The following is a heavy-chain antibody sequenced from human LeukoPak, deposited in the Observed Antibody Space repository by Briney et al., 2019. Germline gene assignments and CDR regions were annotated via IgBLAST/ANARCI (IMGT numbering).Heavy chain of an antibody. V-gene: IGHV3-7*01. CDR1: GFTFSSYW. D-gene: IGHD3-22*01. CDR3: ARESRTGSYDSSGYYSYYYYMDV. J-gene: IGHJ6*03. Sequence: PGGSLRLSCAASGFTFSSYWMSWVRQAPGKGLEWVANIKQDGSEKYYVDSVKGRFTISRDNAKNSLYLQMNSLRAEDTAVYYCARESRTGSYDSSGYYSYYYYMDVWGKGTTVTVSS. CDR2: IKQDGSEK.